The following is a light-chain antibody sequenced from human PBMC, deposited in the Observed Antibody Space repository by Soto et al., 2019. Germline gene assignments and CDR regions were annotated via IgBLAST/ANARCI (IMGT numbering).Light chain of an antibody. V-gene: IGLV2-14*01. CDR2: EVN. J-gene: IGLJ1*01. CDR1: NNDVGGYNY. Sequence: QSVLTQPASVSGSPGQSITISGTGTNNDVGGYNYVSWYQQHPGKAPKLMIYEVNNRPSGISNRFSGSKSDNTASLTISGLQAEDEADYYCSSYTSSSTLHVFGTGTKVTVL. CDR3: SSYTSSSTLHV.